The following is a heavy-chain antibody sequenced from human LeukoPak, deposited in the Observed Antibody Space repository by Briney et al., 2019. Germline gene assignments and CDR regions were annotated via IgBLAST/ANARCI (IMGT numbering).Heavy chain of an antibody. CDR2: INPFTGDT. V-gene: IGHV1-2*02. CDR3: ATRPLPVGIGPFDY. CDR1: GYALTGND. J-gene: IGHJ4*02. D-gene: IGHD1-26*01. Sequence: ASVKVSCKASGYALTGNDYYWVRQAPGRGLEYMGSINPFTGDTNYAQKFQGRVTMTRDTSISTAYMELSGLRFDDTGVYYCATRPLPVGIGPFDYWGLGTPVTVSS.